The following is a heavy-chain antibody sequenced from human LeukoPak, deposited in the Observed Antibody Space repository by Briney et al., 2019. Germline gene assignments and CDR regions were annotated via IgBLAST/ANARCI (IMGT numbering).Heavy chain of an antibody. CDR1: GGSISSGLYS. J-gene: IGHJ5*02. CDR2: IYHTGGT. CDR3: ARLQYCSGTSCYWFDP. Sequence: SETLSLTCDVSGGSISSGLYSWSWIRQPLGKGLEWIGYIYHTGGTYYNPSLKSRVTISVDTSKNQFSLRLSSVTAAYTAVYYCARLQYCSGTSCYWFDPWGQGTLVTVSS. V-gene: IGHV4-30-2*01. D-gene: IGHD2-2*01.